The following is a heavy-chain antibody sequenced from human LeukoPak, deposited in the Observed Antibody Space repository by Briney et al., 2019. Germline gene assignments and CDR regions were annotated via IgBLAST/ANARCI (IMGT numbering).Heavy chain of an antibody. CDR3: AKDSSLIAVAGGPDY. CDR2: ISHDGITE. D-gene: IGHD6-19*01. V-gene: IGHV3-30*18. Sequence: GRSLRLSCAASGFTFSDYAMHWVRQAPGRGPEWVAVISHDGITESYADSVKGRFTISRDNSKNTLYLQMNSLRAEDTAVYYCAKDSSLIAVAGGPDYWGQGTLVTVSS. J-gene: IGHJ4*02. CDR1: GFTFSDYA.